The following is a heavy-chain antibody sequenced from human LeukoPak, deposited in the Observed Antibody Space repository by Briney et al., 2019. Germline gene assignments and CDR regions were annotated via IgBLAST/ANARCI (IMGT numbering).Heavy chain of an antibody. Sequence: SETLSLTCAVSGGSISSGSFYWNWIRQHPGKGLEWIGYIYYSGSTYYNPSLKSRVTISVDTSKNQFSLKLSSVTAADTAVYYCARDGPMRAFDIWGQGTMVTVSS. V-gene: IGHV4-31*02. J-gene: IGHJ3*02. CDR2: IYYSGST. CDR1: GGSISSGSFY. CDR3: ARDGPMRAFDI.